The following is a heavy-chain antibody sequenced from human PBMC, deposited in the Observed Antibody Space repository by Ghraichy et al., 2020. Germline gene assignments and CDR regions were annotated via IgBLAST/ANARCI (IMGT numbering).Heavy chain of an antibody. Sequence: GESLNISCAASGFTVSSNYMSWVRQAPGKGLEWVSVIYSGGSTYYADSVKGRFTISRDNSKNTLYLQMNSLRAEDTAVYYCARDRGSYRGWFDPWGQGTLVTVSS. CDR1: GFTVSSNY. J-gene: IGHJ5*02. D-gene: IGHD3-16*02. CDR3: ARDRGSYRGWFDP. V-gene: IGHV3-53*01. CDR2: IYSGGST.